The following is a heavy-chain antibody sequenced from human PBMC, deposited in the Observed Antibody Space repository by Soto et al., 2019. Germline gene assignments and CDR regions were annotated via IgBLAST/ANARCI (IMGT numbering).Heavy chain of an antibody. CDR3: ARGTVTTRYYGIDV. J-gene: IGHJ6*02. D-gene: IGHD4-17*01. Sequence: ASVKVSCKASGYTFTSYDINWVRQATGQGLEWMGWMNPNSGNTGYAQKFQGRVTMTRNTSISTAYMELSSLRSEDTAVYYCARGTVTTRYYGIDVWGQGTTVNVSS. V-gene: IGHV1-8*01. CDR1: GYTFTSYD. CDR2: MNPNSGNT.